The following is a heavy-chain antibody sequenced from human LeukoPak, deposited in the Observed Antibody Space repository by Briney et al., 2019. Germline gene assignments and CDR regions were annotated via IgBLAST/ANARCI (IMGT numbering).Heavy chain of an antibody. CDR2: IYHSGST. CDR3: ARQLVGYYDFWSGKRGAFDI. J-gene: IGHJ3*02. V-gene: IGHV4-38-2*01. CDR1: GYSISSGYY. D-gene: IGHD3-3*01. Sequence: SETLSLTCAVSGYSISSGYYWGWIRQPPGKGLEWIGSIYHSGSTYYNPSLKSRVTISVDTSKNQFSLKLSSVTAADTAVYYCARQLVGYYDFWSGKRGAFDIWGQGTKVTVSS.